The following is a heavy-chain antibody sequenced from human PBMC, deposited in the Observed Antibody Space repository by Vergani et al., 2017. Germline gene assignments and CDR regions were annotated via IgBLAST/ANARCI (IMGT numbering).Heavy chain of an antibody. CDR2: IYSSGST. J-gene: IGHJ5*02. CDR3: ARGAVIGTTNRSGWFDP. Sequence: QVQLQESGPGLVKPSQTLSLTCIVPNGPIHNGSYYWNWIRQPAGKRLEWIGRIYSSGSTKYNPTLKSRVTISIDTTKNQFSLKLTSVTAADTAVYYCARGAVIGTTNRSGWFDPWGQGTLVTVSS. D-gene: IGHD1-20*01. V-gene: IGHV4-61*02. CDR1: NGPIHNGSYY.